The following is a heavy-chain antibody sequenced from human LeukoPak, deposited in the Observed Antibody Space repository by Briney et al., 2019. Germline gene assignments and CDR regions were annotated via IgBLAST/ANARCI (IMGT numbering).Heavy chain of an antibody. CDR1: GYTLTELS. V-gene: IGHV1-24*01. J-gene: IGHJ5*02. CDR2: FDPEDGET. Sequence: ASVKVSCKVSGYTLTELSMHWVRQAPGKGLEWMGGFDPEDGETIYAQKFQGRATMTEDTSTDTAYMELSSLRSEDTAVYYCAIEEDIVVVPAAIRNNWFDPWGQGTLVTVSS. CDR3: AIEEDIVVVPAAIRNNWFDP. D-gene: IGHD2-2*02.